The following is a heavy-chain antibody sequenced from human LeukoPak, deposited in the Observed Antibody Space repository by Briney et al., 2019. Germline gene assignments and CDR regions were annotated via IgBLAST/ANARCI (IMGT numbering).Heavy chain of an antibody. J-gene: IGHJ4*02. D-gene: IGHD6-13*01. V-gene: IGHV3-23*01. CDR3: AKRNSSSWELDY. CDR1: GFTFSSYA. CDR2: ISGSGGST. Sequence: PGGSLRLSCAASGFTFSSYAMSWVRQAPGKGLEWVSAISGSGGSTYYTDSVKGRFTISRDNSKNTLYLQMNSLRAEDTAVYYCAKRNSSSWELDYWGQGTLVTVSS.